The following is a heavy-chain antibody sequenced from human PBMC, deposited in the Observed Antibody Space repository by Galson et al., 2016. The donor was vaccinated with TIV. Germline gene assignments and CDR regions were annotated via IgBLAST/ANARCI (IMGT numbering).Heavy chain of an antibody. V-gene: IGHV5-51*01. CDR3: AKQPENAYDV. CDR2: IYPGDSDS. CDR1: GYKFNSYW. Sequence: QSGAEVKKPGESLKISCQSSGYKFNSYWIGWVRQMPGKGPEWMGIIYPGDSDSRMSPSFQGQVTMSLDTSINTAYLQLSSLKASDTAMYYCAKQPENAYDVWGQGTLVTVSS. J-gene: IGHJ3*01.